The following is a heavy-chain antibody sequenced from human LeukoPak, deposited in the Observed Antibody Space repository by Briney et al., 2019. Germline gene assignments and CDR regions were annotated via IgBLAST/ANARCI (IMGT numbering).Heavy chain of an antibody. V-gene: IGHV4-59*01. D-gene: IGHD6-13*01. CDR2: THYSGNS. CDR1: SGSISAYY. J-gene: IGHJ4*02. CDR3: ARSVGYYFDY. Sequence: SETLSLTCTVSSGSISAYYWSWIQQPPGKGLEWIGYTHYSGNSNYSPSLKSRVTISVDTSKSQFSLKLSSVTAADTAVYYCARSVGYYFDYWGQGTLVTVSS.